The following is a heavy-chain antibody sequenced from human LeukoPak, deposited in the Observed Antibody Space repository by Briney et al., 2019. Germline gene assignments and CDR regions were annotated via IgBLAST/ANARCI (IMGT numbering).Heavy chain of an antibody. CDR2: ISSSSSYI. J-gene: IGHJ5*02. V-gene: IGHV3-21*01. Sequence: GGSLRLSCAASGFTFSSYSMNWVRQAPGKGLEWVSSISSSSSYIYYADSVKGRFTISRDNAKNTLYLQTNSLRAEDTAVYYCARSRTTVTTKDSFDPWGQGTLVTVSS. CDR3: ARSRTTVTTKDSFDP. D-gene: IGHD4-11*01. CDR1: GFTFSSYS.